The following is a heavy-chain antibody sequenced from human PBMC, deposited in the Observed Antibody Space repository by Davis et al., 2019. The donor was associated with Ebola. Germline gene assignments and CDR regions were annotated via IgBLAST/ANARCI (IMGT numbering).Heavy chain of an antibody. CDR3: ARADCSSTSCYALLGNWFDP. CDR2: IHTYNGYT. Sequence: ASVKVSCKASGYTFTSYGISWVRQAPGQGLEWMGWIHTYNGYTNTAQKFRGRVTMTTDTSTSTAYMELRSLRSDDTAVYYCARADCSSTSCYALLGNWFDPWGQGTLVTVSS. J-gene: IGHJ5*02. V-gene: IGHV1-18*01. CDR1: GYTFTSYG. D-gene: IGHD2-2*01.